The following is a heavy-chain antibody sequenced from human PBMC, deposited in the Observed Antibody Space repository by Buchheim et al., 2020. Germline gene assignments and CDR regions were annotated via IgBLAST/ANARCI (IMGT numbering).Heavy chain of an antibody. D-gene: IGHD3-22*01. CDR2: IWYDGSNK. J-gene: IGHJ4*02. Sequence: QVQLVESGGGVVQPGRSLRLSCAASGFTFSSYGMHWVRQAPGKGLEWVAVIWYDGSNKYYADSVKGRFTIYRNNSKKTLDLQMNSLRAEDTAVYYCAREGDSSGYHVFFDYWGQGTL. CDR3: AREGDSSGYHVFFDY. V-gene: IGHV3-33*01. CDR1: GFTFSSYG.